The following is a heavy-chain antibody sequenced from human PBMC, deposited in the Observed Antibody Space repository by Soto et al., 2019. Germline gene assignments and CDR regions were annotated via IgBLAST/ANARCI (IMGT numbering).Heavy chain of an antibody. J-gene: IGHJ2*01. CDR3: ARDRVEMATMVRYFDL. CDR1: GGTFSSYA. Sequence: QVQLVQSGAEVKKPGSSVKVSCKASGGTFSSYAISWVRQAPGQGLEWMGGIIPIFGTANYAQKFQGRVTITADEATRPAYMELSSLRSEDTAVYYCARDRVEMATMVRYFDLWGRGTLVTVSS. D-gene: IGHD3-10*01. CDR2: IIPIFGTA. V-gene: IGHV1-69*12.